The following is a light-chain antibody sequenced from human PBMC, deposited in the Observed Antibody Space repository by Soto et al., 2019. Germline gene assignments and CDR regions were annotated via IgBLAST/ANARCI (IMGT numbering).Light chain of an antibody. Sequence: QSVLTQPPSVSGAPGQRVTTSCTGSRSNIGAGYDVHWYQQIPGTAPKLLIYRNHDRPSGVPDRFSGSKSGTSASLAITGLQAEDEADYYCQSYDTSVSGARVFGGGTQLTVL. CDR1: RSNIGAGYD. CDR2: RNH. J-gene: IGLJ3*02. V-gene: IGLV1-40*01. CDR3: QSYDTSVSGARV.